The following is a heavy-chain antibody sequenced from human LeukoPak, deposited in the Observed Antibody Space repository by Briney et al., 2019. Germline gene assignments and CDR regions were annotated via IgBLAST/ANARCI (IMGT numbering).Heavy chain of an antibody. D-gene: IGHD1-26*01. J-gene: IGHJ4*02. Sequence: PGGSLRLSFAASGFTFSSYWMHSVRQAPGKGLVWVSRINSDGSSTSYAASVKGRFTISRHKAKTTLYLPMNILRARHSTAYQGAKVVEGAYDYWGQGTLVTVSS. CDR1: GFTFSSYW. V-gene: IGHV3-74*01. CDR3: AKVVEGAYDY. CDR2: INSDGSST.